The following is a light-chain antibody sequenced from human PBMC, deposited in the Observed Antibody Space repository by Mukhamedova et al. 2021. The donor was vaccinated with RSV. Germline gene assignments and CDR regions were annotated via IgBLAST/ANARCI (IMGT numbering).Light chain of an antibody. J-gene: IGKJ5*01. CDR3: LQRSNWLT. CDR1: QSVRTF. V-gene: IGKV3-11*01. CDR2: EAS. Sequence: GERATLSCRASQSVRTFVSWYQQKPGQAPRLLIYEASNRATGIAARFSGSGSGTDFTLTISSLEPEDFAVYYCLQRSNWLTFGQGT.